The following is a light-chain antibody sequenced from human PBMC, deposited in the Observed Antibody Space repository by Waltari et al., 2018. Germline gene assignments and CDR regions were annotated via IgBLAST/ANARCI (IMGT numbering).Light chain of an antibody. Sequence: QSVVTQPPSASGTPGRTVTITCSGSSSIIGRNTVNWYQKLPGTAPRLIIFDTNKWPSGVPDRFSGSKSGTSASLAISGLQPEDEGEYYCSVWDDRLNGNWLFGGGTKVTVL. V-gene: IGLV1-44*01. CDR3: SVWDDRLNGNWL. J-gene: IGLJ3*02. CDR1: SSIIGRNT. CDR2: DTN.